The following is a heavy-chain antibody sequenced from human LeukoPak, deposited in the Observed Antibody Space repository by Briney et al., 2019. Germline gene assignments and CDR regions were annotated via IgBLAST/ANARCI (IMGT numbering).Heavy chain of an antibody. V-gene: IGHV1-69*13. CDR1: GGTYSSDA. CDR2: IVPIFGTA. J-gene: IGHJ5*02. Sequence: SVKVSCKASGGTYSSDAISWVRQAPGQWLEWMGGIVPIFGTANYAQKFQGRVTITADESTSTAYMELSSLRSEDTAVYYCARGGPKNWFGPWGQGTLVTVSS. CDR3: ARGGPKNWFGP.